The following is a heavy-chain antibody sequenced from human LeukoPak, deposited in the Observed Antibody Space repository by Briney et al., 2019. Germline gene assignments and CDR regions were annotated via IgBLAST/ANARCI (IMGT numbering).Heavy chain of an antibody. D-gene: IGHD3-10*01. CDR2: IIPIFGTA. CDR3: ASILARVRGRDYYMDV. J-gene: IGHJ6*03. V-gene: IGHV1-69*05. CDR1: GGTFSSYA. Sequence: SVKVSCKASGGTFSSYAISWVRQAPGQGLEWMGGIIPIFGTANYAQKFQGRVTITTDESTSTAYMELSSLRSEDTAVYYCASILARVRGRDYYMDVWGKGTTVTVSS.